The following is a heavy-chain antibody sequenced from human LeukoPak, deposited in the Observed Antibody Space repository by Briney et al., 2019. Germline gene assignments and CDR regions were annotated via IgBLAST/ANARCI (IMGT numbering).Heavy chain of an antibody. Sequence: ASVKVSSKASGYTFTGYYMHWVRQAPGQGLEWMGRINPNSGGTNYAQKFQGRVTMTRDTSISTAYMELSRLRSDDTALYYCARDEADLGDYWGQGTLVTVSS. J-gene: IGHJ4*02. CDR3: ARDEADLGDY. CDR2: INPNSGGT. CDR1: GYTFTGYY. D-gene: IGHD7-27*01. V-gene: IGHV1-2*06.